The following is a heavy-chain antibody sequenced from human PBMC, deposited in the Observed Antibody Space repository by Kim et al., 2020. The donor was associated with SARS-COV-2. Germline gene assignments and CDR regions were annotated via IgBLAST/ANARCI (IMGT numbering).Heavy chain of an antibody. CDR2: INTNTGNP. CDR1: GYTFTSYA. D-gene: IGHD6-19*01. J-gene: IGHJ3*02. V-gene: IGHV7-4-1*02. Sequence: ASVKVSCKASGYTFTSYAMNWVRQAPGQGLEWMGWINTNTGNPTYAQGFTGRFVFSLDTSVSTAYLQISSLKAEDTAVYYCARGIAVAGNRAAFDIWGQGTMVTVSS. CDR3: ARGIAVAGNRAAFDI.